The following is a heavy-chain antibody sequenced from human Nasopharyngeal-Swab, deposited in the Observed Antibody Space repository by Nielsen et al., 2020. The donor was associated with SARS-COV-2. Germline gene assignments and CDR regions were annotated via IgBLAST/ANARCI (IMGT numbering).Heavy chain of an antibody. CDR1: GFTVSSNY. CDR2: IYSGGST. J-gene: IGHJ2*01. D-gene: IGHD6-6*01. CDR3: ATPQALSIAAGFDL. Sequence: GESLKISCAASGFTVSSNYMSWVRQAPGKGPEWVSVIYSGGSTYYADSVKGRFTISRDNSKNTLYLQMNSLRAEDTAVYYCATPQALSIAAGFDLWGRGTLVTVSS. V-gene: IGHV3-53*01.